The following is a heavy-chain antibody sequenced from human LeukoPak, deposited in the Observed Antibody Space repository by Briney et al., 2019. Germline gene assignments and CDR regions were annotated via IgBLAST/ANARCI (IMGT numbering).Heavy chain of an antibody. CDR2: INPSGGST. CDR1: GYTFTSYY. V-gene: IGHV1-46*01. J-gene: IGHJ4*02. D-gene: IGHD5-18*01. Sequence: ASVKVSCKASGYTFTSYYMHWVRLAPGQGLEWMGIINPSGGSTSYAQKFQGRVTMTRDTSTSTVYMELSSLRSEDTAVYYCARAANTATLDYWGQGTLVTVSS. CDR3: ARAANTATLDY.